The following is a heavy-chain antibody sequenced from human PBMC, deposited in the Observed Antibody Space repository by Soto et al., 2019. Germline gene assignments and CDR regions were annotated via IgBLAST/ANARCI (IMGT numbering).Heavy chain of an antibody. CDR1: GFTFSSYG. Sequence: QVQLVESGGGVVQPGRSLRLSCAASGFTFSSYGMHWVRQAPGKGLEWVAVISYDGSNKYYADSVKGRFTISRDNSQNTLYLHMNSLRAEDTAVYYCAKDPNYYDSSGYPSDYWGQGTLVTVSS. V-gene: IGHV3-30*18. D-gene: IGHD3-22*01. J-gene: IGHJ4*02. CDR2: ISYDGSNK. CDR3: AKDPNYYDSSGYPSDY.